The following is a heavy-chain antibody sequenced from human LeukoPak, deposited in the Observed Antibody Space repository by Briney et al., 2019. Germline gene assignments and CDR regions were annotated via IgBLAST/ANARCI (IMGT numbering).Heavy chain of an antibody. CDR1: GDSVSSNSAA. Sequence: SQTLSLTCVISGDSVSSNSAAWNWIRQSPSRGLEWLGRTYYRSKGYSYSAVSVKSRIIINPDTSKNQFSLQLNSVTPEDTAVYYCARGPAALLHWGQGILVTVSS. D-gene: IGHD6-25*01. V-gene: IGHV6-1*01. CDR3: ARGPAALLH. CDR2: TYYRSKGYS. J-gene: IGHJ4*02.